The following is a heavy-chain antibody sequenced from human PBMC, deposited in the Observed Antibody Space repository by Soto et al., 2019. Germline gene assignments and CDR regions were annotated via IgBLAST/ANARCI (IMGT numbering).Heavy chain of an antibody. CDR3: VSWVSAHFDY. CDR2: IDPSGANK. J-gene: IGHJ4*02. Sequence: PGGSLRLSCAASGITFRRHTMSWVRQAPGTGLEWVSTIDPSGANKNYADSVKGRFTISRDNSRNTLDLQMNSLRVGDTASYYCVSWVSAHFDYWGQGTPVTVSS. D-gene: IGHD3-16*01. CDR1: GITFRRHT. V-gene: IGHV3-23*01.